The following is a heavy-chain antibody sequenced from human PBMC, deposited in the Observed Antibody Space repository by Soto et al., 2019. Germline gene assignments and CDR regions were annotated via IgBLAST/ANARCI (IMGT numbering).Heavy chain of an antibody. CDR3: ARAPYYYDSSGRDAFDI. CDR1: GFTVSSNY. V-gene: IGHV3-66*01. D-gene: IGHD3-22*01. CDR2: IYSGGST. J-gene: IGHJ3*02. Sequence: GGSLRLSCAASGFTVSSNYMSWVRQAPGKGLEWVSVIYSGGSTYYADSVKGRFTISRDNSKNTLYLQMNSLRAEDTAVYYCARAPYYYDSSGRDAFDIWGQGTMVTVSS.